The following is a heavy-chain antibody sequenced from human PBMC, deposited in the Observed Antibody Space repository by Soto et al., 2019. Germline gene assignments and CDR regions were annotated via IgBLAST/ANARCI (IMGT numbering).Heavy chain of an antibody. CDR3: AVTEMATQGGYYYGMDV. CDR1: GGSISSGDYY. Sequence: PSETLSLTCTVSGGSISSGDYYWSWIRQPPGKGLEWIGYIYYSGSTYYNPSLKSRVTISVDTSKNQFSLKLSSVTAADTAVYYCAVTEMATQGGYYYGMDVWGQGTTVTVSS. D-gene: IGHD5-12*01. V-gene: IGHV4-30-4*02. J-gene: IGHJ6*02. CDR2: IYYSGST.